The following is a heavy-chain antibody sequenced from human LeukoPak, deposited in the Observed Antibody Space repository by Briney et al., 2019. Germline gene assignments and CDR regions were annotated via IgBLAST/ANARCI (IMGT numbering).Heavy chain of an antibody. Sequence: PGGSLRLSCAASGFTFSSYAMSWVRQAPGKALEWVSAISGSGGGTYYGDSLEGPVTSSRDNSKNTLYLQMNSLRAEDTAVYYCAKDGDYGTQNFDYWGQGTLVTVSS. CDR3: AKDGDYGTQNFDY. D-gene: IGHD4-17*01. V-gene: IGHV3-23*01. CDR2: ISGSGGGT. CDR1: GFTFSSYA. J-gene: IGHJ4*02.